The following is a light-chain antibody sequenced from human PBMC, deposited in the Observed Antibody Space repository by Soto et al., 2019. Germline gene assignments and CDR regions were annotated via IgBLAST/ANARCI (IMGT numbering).Light chain of an antibody. CDR3: QQSYNTPRT. CDR1: QPISDY. V-gene: IGKV1-39*01. J-gene: IGKJ1*01. Sequence: DIQVTHSPSSLSASVVYRVTITCRTSQPISDYLNWYQQKPGKAPSLLIYTASNLQTGVPSRFSGSGSGTHFTLTINSLQPEDFATYYCQQSYNTPRTFGQGTKVDIK. CDR2: TAS.